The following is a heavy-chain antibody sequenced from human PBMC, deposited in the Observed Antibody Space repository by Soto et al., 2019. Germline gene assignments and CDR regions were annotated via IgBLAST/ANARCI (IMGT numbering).Heavy chain of an antibody. Sequence: QVQLVESGGGVVQPGRSLRLSCAASGFTFSSYGMHWVRQAPGKGLEWVAVIWYDGSNKYYVDSVKGRFTISRDNSKNTLDLQMNSLRAEDTAVYYCARDTTVTTSVADYWGQGTLVTVSS. V-gene: IGHV3-33*01. CDR2: IWYDGSNK. CDR3: ARDTTVTTSVADY. D-gene: IGHD4-17*01. J-gene: IGHJ4*02. CDR1: GFTFSSYG.